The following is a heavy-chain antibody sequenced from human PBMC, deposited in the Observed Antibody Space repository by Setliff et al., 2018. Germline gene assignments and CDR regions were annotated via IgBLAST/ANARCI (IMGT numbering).Heavy chain of an antibody. CDR3: ASRGTSNGYYYYMDV. CDR2: INTNTGNP. D-gene: IGHD3-16*01. Sequence: ASVKVSCKASGYTFSTYAMNWVRQAPGQGLEWMGWINTNTGNPTYAQGFTGRFVFSLDTSVSAAYLQISSLKAEDTAVYYCASRGTSNGYYYYMDVWGKGTTVTVSS. CDR1: GYTFSTYA. J-gene: IGHJ6*03. V-gene: IGHV7-4-1*02.